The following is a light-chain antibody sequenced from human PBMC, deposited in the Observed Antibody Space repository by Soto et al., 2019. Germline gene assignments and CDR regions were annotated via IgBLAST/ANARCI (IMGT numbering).Light chain of an antibody. J-gene: IGKJ1*01. CDR1: QTISSW. CDR2: KAS. V-gene: IGKV1-5*03. CDR3: QHYNSYSEA. Sequence: DIQVTQSHSTLSGSVGDRVTITCRASQTISSWLAWYQHKPGKAPKLLIYKASTLKSGVPSRFSGSGSGTEFTLTISSLQPDDFATYYCQHYNSYSEAFGQRTKVDI.